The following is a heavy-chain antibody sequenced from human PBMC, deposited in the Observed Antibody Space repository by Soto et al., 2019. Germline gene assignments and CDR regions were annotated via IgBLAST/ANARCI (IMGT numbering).Heavy chain of an antibody. CDR2: IYYSGST. V-gene: IGHV4-59*08. J-gene: IGHJ4*02. CDR3: ARLNSGVDY. CDR1: GGSISSYY. Sequence: QVQLQESGPGLVKPSETLSLTCTVSGGSISSYYWSWIRQPPGKGLEWIGYIYYSGSTNYNPSLKRRVTISVDTSKNQFSLKLSSVTAADTAVYYCARLNSGVDYWGQGTLVTVSS.